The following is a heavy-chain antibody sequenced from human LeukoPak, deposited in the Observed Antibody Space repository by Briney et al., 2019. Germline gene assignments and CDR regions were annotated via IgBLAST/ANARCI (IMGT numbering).Heavy chain of an antibody. CDR3: ARGPITMDLRYDY. V-gene: IGHV1-2*02. D-gene: IGHD3-10*01. CDR2: INPNSGGT. Sequence: ASVKVSCKASGYTFTGYYMHWVRQAPGQGLEWMGWINPNSGGTNYAQKFQGRVTMTRDTSISTAYMELSRLRSDDTAVYYCARGPITMDLRYDYWGQGTLVTVSS. CDR1: GYTFTGYY. J-gene: IGHJ4*02.